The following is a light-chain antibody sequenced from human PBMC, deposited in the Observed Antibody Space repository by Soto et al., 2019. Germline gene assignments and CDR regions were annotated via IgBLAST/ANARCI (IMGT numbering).Light chain of an antibody. Sequence: AIPMTQSPSSLSASVGDRVTITCRASQGIGNDLGWYQQKPGTAPKLLLYTTSNLRNGVPSRFSGSGSGTNFTLTISSLQPEDFATYYCLQDYSYPLTFGGGTTVEI. CDR1: QGIGND. CDR3: LQDYSYPLT. J-gene: IGKJ4*01. CDR2: TTS. V-gene: IGKV1-6*01.